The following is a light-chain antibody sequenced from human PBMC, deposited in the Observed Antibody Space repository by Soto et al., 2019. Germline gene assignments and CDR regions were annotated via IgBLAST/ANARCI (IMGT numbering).Light chain of an antibody. J-gene: IGLJ2*01. V-gene: IGLV2-8*01. Sequence: QSVLTQPPSASGSPGQSVTISCTGTSSDIGGYNYISWYQQHPGKAPKLMIYEVSKRPSGVPDRFSASKSGNTASLTVSGVQAEDEADYYCASYAVSSVVFGGGTKLTVL. CDR1: SSDIGGYNY. CDR2: EVS. CDR3: ASYAVSSVV.